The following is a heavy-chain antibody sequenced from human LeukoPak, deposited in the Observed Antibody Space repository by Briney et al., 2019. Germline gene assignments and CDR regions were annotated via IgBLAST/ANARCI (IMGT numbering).Heavy chain of an antibody. CDR3: AKDNRRHYTSGPNPDSLH. CDR1: GFIFNNYA. CDR2: IRWNSGTI. Sequence: GGSLRLSCAGSGFIFNNYAMHWVRQPPGKGLEWVSGIRWNSGTIDYADSVRGRFTISRDNAKNSLYLQMDSLRVEDTAFYYCAKDNRRHYTSGPNPDSLHWGQGALVTVSS. V-gene: IGHV3-9*01. D-gene: IGHD6-19*01. J-gene: IGHJ4*02.